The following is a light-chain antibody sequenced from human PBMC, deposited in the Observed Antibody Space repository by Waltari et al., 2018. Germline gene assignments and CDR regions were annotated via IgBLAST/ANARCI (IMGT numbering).Light chain of an antibody. CDR1: QTVSSY. CDR3: HQRSTWPLT. J-gene: IGKJ4*01. CDR2: DAS. Sequence: EIVLTQSPATLSLSPGEIATLSCRASQTVSSYVAWYQQKPGQAPRLLIYDASNRATGIPARFSGSGSGTDFTLTISSLEPEDFAVYYCHQRSTWPLTFGGGTKVEVK. V-gene: IGKV3-11*01.